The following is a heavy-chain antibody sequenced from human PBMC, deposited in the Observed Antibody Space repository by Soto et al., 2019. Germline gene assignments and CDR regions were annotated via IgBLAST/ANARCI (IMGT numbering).Heavy chain of an antibody. D-gene: IGHD5-18*01. Sequence: EVQLLESGGGLVQPGGSLRLSCAASGFTFSSYAMSWVRQAPGKGLEWVSAISGSGGSTYYADSVKGRFTISRDNSKNTLYLQMNSLRAEDTAVYYCAKDPVDTAMVGGYYYGMDVWGQGTTVTVSS. V-gene: IGHV3-23*01. CDR3: AKDPVDTAMVGGYYYGMDV. J-gene: IGHJ6*02. CDR1: GFTFSSYA. CDR2: ISGSGGST.